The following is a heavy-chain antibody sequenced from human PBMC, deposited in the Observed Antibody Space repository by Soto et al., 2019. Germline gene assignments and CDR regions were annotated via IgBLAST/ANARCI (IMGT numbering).Heavy chain of an antibody. J-gene: IGHJ6*02. CDR2: IDPSDSYT. V-gene: IGHV5-10-1*01. D-gene: IGHD2-2*01. Sequence: PGESLKISCKGSGYSFTSYWISWVRQMPGKGMEWMGRIDPSDSYTNYSPSFQGHVTISADKSISTAYLQWSSLKASDTAMYYCASSSTPAEEYYYYYGMDVWGQGITVTVSS. CDR1: GYSFTSYW. CDR3: ASSSTPAEEYYYYYGMDV.